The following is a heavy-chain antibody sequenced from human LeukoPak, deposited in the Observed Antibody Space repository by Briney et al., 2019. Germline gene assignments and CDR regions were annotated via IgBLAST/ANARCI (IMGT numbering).Heavy chain of an antibody. CDR2: IYYSGST. V-gene: IGHV4-59*01. CDR1: GGSISSYY. CDR3: ARERAAAGDFDY. J-gene: IGHJ4*02. Sequence: SETLSLTCTVSGGSISSYYWNWIRQPPGKGLEWIGYIYYSGSTNYNPSLKSRVTISVDTSKNQFPLKLTSVTAADTAVYYCARERAAAGDFDYWGQGTLVTVSS. D-gene: IGHD6-13*01.